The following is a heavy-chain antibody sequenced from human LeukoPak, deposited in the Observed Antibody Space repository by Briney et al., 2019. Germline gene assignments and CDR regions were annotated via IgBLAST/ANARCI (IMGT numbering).Heavy chain of an antibody. CDR3: ARGSGYDGFDY. CDR2: IYYSGST. CDR1: GGSISSGDYY. V-gene: IGHV4-30-4*08. J-gene: IGHJ4*02. Sequence: SETLSLTCTVSGGSISSGDYYWSWIRQPPGKGLEWIGYIYYSGSTYYNPSLKSRVTISVDTSKNQLSLKLSSVTAADTAVYYCARGSGYDGFDYWGQGTLVTVSS. D-gene: IGHD5-12*01.